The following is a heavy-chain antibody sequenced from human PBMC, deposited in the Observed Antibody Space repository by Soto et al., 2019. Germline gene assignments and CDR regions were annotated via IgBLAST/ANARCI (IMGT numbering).Heavy chain of an antibody. J-gene: IGHJ3*02. Sequence: EVQLVESGGGLVKPGGCLRLSCAASGLTFNNAWMNWVRQAPGKGLEWVGRIKSKNDGGATEYSAPLKDRFTISRDDSKNTLYLQMNSLTTEDTAVYYCTTDAQWGIWGQGTMVTVSS. D-gene: IGHD2-8*01. CDR1: GLTFNNAW. CDR3: TTDAQWGI. CDR2: IKSKNDGGAT. V-gene: IGHV3-15*07.